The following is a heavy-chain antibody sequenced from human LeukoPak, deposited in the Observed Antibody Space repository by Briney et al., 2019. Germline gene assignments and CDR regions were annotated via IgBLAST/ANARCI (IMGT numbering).Heavy chain of an antibody. V-gene: IGHV4-59*01. CDR2: IYYSGST. CDR3: ARAVGYCSGGSCYPDRWFDP. CDR1: GGSISSYY. J-gene: IGHJ5*02. Sequence: SETLSLTSTVSGGSISSYYWSWIRQPPGKGLEWIGYIYYSGSTNYNPSLKSRVTISVDTSKNQFSLKLSSVTAADTAVYYCARAVGYCSGGSCYPDRWFDPWGQGTLVTVSS. D-gene: IGHD2-15*01.